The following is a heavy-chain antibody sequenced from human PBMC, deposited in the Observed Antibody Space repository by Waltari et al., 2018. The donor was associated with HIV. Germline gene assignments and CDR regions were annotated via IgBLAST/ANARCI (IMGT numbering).Heavy chain of an antibody. CDR1: GLTFRRDG. V-gene: IGHV3-7*01. Sequence: EVEVVESGGGLVQPGGSLILSCAVSGLTFRRDGMSGFSQAPGKGLAGVDNINQDGSESYYVGSGEGRFTISRDNTKNLLYLKMNSLRAEDTAVYYCAREGGRDCSGGSCYIDYWGQGTLVTVSS. J-gene: IGHJ4*02. CDR3: AREGGRDCSGGSCYIDY. CDR2: INQDGSES. D-gene: IGHD2-15*01.